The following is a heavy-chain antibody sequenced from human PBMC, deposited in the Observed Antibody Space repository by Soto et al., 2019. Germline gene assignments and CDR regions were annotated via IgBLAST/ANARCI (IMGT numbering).Heavy chain of an antibody. J-gene: IGHJ5*01. Sequence: QITLKESGPTLVKPTQTLTLTCTFSGFSLITSGVTVGWIRQPPGKALEWLALIYWDDDERYSPSLRSRLTITEHTSKNRGVLTVPDMDPVDTATYYCARRLTSNSSYWFDSWGQGALVTVSS. CDR3: ARRLTSNSSYWFDS. CDR1: GFSLITSGVT. CDR2: IYWDDDE. D-gene: IGHD6-6*01. V-gene: IGHV2-5*02.